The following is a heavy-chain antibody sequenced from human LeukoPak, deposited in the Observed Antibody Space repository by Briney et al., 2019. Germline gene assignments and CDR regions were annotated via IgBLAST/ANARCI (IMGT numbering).Heavy chain of an antibody. CDR1: GFTFSSNA. Sequence: GGSLRLSCAASGFTFSSNAMSWVRQAPGKGLEWVSTISGNYGSTYYADSVKGRFTISRDNFKNTVFLRMNSLRAEDAAVYYCAKVVLLLTASDAFDFWGQGTKVTVSS. D-gene: IGHD2-21*02. V-gene: IGHV3-23*01. J-gene: IGHJ3*01. CDR3: AKVVLLLTASDAFDF. CDR2: ISGNYGST.